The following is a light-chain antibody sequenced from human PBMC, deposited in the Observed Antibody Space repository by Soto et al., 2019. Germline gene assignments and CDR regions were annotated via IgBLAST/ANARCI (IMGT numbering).Light chain of an antibody. J-gene: IGLJ1*01. CDR2: DVS. Sequence: QSVLTQPASVSGSPGQSITISCTGTSSDVGNYNLVSWYQQHPGKAPKLMIYDVSKRPSGVSNRFSGSKSGNTASLTISGLQADDDADYYCCSYAGDSYDFRTGTKVTVL. V-gene: IGLV2-23*02. CDR3: CSYAGDSYD. CDR1: SSDVGNYNL.